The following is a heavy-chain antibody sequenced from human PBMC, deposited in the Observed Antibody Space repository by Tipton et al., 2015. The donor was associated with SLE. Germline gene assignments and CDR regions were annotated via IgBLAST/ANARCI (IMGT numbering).Heavy chain of an antibody. CDR2: ISSSDFGT. J-gene: IGHJ4*02. V-gene: IGHV3-23*01. CDR1: GFTFSNYA. CDR3: AGAEQQLGLDY. Sequence: SLRLSCAASGFTFSNYAMSWVRQAPGKGLEWISSISSSDFGTYYADSVKGRFTISRDNSKNTLYLQMNSLRAEDTAVYYCAGAEQQLGLDYWGQGTLVTVSS. D-gene: IGHD6-13*01.